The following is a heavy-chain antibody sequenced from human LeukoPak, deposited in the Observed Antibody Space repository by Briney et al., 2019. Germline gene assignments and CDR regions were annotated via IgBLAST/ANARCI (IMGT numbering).Heavy chain of an antibody. Sequence: PSETLSLTCAVYGGSFSGYYWSWIRQPPGKGLERIGEINHSGSTNYNPSLKSRVTISVDTSKNQFSLKLSSVTAADTAVYYCARSNGYNYRLDAFDIWGQGTMVTVSS. D-gene: IGHD5-24*01. J-gene: IGHJ3*02. CDR2: INHSGST. CDR3: ARSNGYNYRLDAFDI. V-gene: IGHV4-34*01. CDR1: GGSFSGYY.